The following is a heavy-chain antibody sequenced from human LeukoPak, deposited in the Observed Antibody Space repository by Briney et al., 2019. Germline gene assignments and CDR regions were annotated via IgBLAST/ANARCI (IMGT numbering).Heavy chain of an antibody. Sequence: ASVKVSCKASGGTFSTYAISWVRQAPGQGLEWMGGIIPIFGTANYAQKFQGRVTITADKSTSTAYMELSSLRPEDTAVYYCAKGAEEGVVITAVHYYYMDVWGKGTTVTISS. D-gene: IGHD3-22*01. CDR1: GGTFSTYA. J-gene: IGHJ6*03. CDR3: AKGAEEGVVITAVHYYYMDV. V-gene: IGHV1-69*06. CDR2: IIPIFGTA.